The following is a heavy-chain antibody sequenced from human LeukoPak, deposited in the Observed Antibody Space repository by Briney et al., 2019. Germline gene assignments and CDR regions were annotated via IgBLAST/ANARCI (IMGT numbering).Heavy chain of an antibody. J-gene: IGHJ4*02. V-gene: IGHV1-24*01. CDR3: ATDLGLVTDYFDY. Sequence: ASVKVSCKVSGYTLTELSMHWVRQAPGKGLEWMGGFDPEDGEIIYAQKFQGRVTMTEDTSTDTAYMELSSLRSEDTAVYYCATDLGLVTDYFDYWGQGTLVTVSS. CDR2: FDPEDGEI. D-gene: IGHD5/OR15-5a*01. CDR1: GYTLTELS.